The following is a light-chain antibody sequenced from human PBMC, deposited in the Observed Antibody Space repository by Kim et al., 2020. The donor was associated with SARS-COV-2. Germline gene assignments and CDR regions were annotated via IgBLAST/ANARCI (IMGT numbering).Light chain of an antibody. J-gene: IGKJ2*01. CDR3: QQYKNWPPYT. CDR2: GAT. Sequence: VSPGESAPLSCGASECVSSNLAWYQQTPGQAPRLLIYGATTRATGIPARFSGSGSGTEFTLTISSLQSEDFAVYYCQQYKNWPPYTFGQGTKLEIK. V-gene: IGKV3-15*01. CDR1: ECVSSN.